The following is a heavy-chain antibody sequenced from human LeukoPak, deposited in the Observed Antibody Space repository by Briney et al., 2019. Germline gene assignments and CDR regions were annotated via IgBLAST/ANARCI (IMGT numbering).Heavy chain of an antibody. CDR1: GFTVSNNS. CDR2: IYSGGGT. V-gene: IGHV3-66*01. Sequence: GGSLRLSCAASGFTVSNNSMRWVRQAPGKGLEWVSLIYSGGGTYYADAVKGRFTISRDGSKNMLYLQMDSLRAEDTAIYYCARDPPAVAANTYGWGQGTLVTVSS. J-gene: IGHJ4*02. D-gene: IGHD6-6*01. CDR3: ARDPPAVAANTYG.